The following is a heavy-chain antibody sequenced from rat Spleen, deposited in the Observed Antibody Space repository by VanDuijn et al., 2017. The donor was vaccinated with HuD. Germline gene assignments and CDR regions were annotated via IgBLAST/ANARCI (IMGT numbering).Heavy chain of an antibody. J-gene: IGHJ3*01. V-gene: IGHV5S13*01. D-gene: IGHD4-3*01. Sequence: EVQLVESGGGLVQPGRSLKLSCAASGFTFSSYGMAWVRQAPTKGLEWVATINPGGGNTYYRDSVKGRFTISRDNAKSTLYLQMDSLRSEDTATYYCARGTGAYWGQGTLVTVSS. CDR3: ARGTGAY. CDR1: GFTFSSYG. CDR2: INPGGGNT.